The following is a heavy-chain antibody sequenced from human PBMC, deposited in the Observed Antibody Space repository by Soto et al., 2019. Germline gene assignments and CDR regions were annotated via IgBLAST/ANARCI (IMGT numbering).Heavy chain of an antibody. V-gene: IGHV4-59*01. Sequence: SETLSLTCTVSGGSISSYYWSWIRQPPGKGLEWIGYILYSGSTNYNPSLKSRVTISVDTSKNQFSLKVSSVTAADTAVYYCARGGGGYDLPDYWGQGTLVTSPQ. CDR3: ARGGGGYDLPDY. D-gene: IGHD5-12*01. CDR1: GGSISSYY. J-gene: IGHJ4*02. CDR2: ILYSGST.